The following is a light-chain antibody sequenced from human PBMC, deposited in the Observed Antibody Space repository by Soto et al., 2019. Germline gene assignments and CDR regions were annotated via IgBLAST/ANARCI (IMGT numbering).Light chain of an antibody. Sequence: QSALTQPRSVSGSPGESVTISCSGTSSDVGSYHYVSWYQQYPGKAPKVMIYDVSERPSEVPVRFSGSKSGNTASLTISGLQAEDEAEYFCCSYSGSDSLLFGGGTQLTVL. CDR3: CSYSGSDSLL. CDR2: DVS. V-gene: IGLV2-11*01. J-gene: IGLJ7*01. CDR1: SSDVGSYHY.